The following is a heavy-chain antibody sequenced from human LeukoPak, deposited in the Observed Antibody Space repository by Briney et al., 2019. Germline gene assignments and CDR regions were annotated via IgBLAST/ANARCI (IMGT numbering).Heavy chain of an antibody. Sequence: ASVKVSCKASGYTFTSYNMHWVRQAPGQGLEWMGIINPSGGSTSYAQKFQGRVTMTRDTSTSTVYMELSSLRSEDTAVYYCARDPANDVLRYFDWLYPYFDYWGQGTLVTVSS. V-gene: IGHV1-46*01. D-gene: IGHD3-9*01. CDR1: GYTFTSYN. J-gene: IGHJ4*02. CDR2: INPSGGST. CDR3: ARDPANDVLRYFDWLYPYFDY.